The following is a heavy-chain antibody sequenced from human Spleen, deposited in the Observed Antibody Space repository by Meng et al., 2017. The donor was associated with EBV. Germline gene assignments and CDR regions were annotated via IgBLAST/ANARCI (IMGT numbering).Heavy chain of an antibody. CDR3: VRERGATAVLGY. Sequence: GWLVQSGAEVKKPGSSVKVSCKASGGTFISYAIGWVRQAPGQGLEWMGGIIPIFGTTNYAQKFQGRVTITADESANTAYMELSSLRSEDTAVYYCVRERGATAVLGYWGQGTLVTVSS. D-gene: IGHD1-26*01. CDR2: IIPIFGTT. V-gene: IGHV1-69*01. J-gene: IGHJ4*02. CDR1: GGTFISYA.